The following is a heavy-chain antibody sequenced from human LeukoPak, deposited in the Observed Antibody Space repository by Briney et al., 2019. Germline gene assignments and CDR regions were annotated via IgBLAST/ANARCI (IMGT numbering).Heavy chain of an antibody. D-gene: IGHD5-18*01. CDR1: GFTFSGYS. CDR2: ISGSSTNI. CDR3: ARDGELWLRGIDY. J-gene: IGHJ4*02. V-gene: IGHV3-48*04. Sequence: GGSLRLSCAASGFTFSGYSMNWVRQAPGKGPEWVSYISGSSTNIYYADSVKGRFTISRDNAKNSLYLQMNSLRAEDTAVYYCARDGELWLRGIDYWGQGTLVTVSS.